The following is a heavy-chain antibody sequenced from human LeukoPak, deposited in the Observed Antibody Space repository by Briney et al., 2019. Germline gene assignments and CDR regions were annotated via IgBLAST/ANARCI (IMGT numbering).Heavy chain of an antibody. CDR1: GGSISSYY. D-gene: IGHD3-22*01. J-gene: IGHJ4*02. Sequence: SETLSPTCTVSGGSISSYYWSWIRQPPGKGLEWIGYIYYSGSTNYNPSLKSRVTISVDTSKNQFSLKLRSVTAADTAVYYCARASYSYDISGWVPFDYWGQGTLVTVSS. CDR2: IYYSGST. CDR3: ARASYSYDISGWVPFDY. V-gene: IGHV4-59*01.